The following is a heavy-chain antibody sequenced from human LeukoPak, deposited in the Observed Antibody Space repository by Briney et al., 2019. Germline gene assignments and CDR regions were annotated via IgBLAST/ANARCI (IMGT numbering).Heavy chain of an antibody. CDR2: IKEDGSEE. CDR1: GFTFGSYW. CDR3: ATYKNGYKRRYFDY. V-gene: IGHV3-7*01. J-gene: IGHJ4*02. D-gene: IGHD5-24*01. Sequence: GGSLRLSCAASGFTFGSYWMSWVRQAPGKGLEWVANIKEDGSEEYYVDSVKSRFTISRDNAKNSLYLQMNRLRAEDTAVYYCATYKNGYKRRYFDYWGRGTLVTVSS.